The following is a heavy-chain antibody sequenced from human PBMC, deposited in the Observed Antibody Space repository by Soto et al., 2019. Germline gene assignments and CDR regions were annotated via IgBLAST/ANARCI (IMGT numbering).Heavy chain of an antibody. CDR1: GESISSSSYY. D-gene: IGHD4-17*01. CDR3: ARQRTTAVTRAYFDH. J-gene: IGHJ4*02. Sequence: PSETLSLTCIVSGESISSSSYYWGWIRQPPGKGLEWIGSIYYSGRTYYNPSFKSRVTISIDTSKNQFSLKLSSVTATDTAVYYCARQRTTAVTRAYFDHWGQGALVTVSS. CDR2: IYYSGRT. V-gene: IGHV4-39*01.